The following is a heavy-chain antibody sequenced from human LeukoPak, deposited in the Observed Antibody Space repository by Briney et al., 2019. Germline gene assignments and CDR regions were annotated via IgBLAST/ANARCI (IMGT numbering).Heavy chain of an antibody. CDR3: ARVGVSATNTPAFDY. V-gene: IGHV3-21*01. J-gene: IGHJ4*02. CDR2: ITAGSSYI. CDR1: GFDFTSYV. Sequence: PGGSLRLSCEVSGFDFTSYVMTWVRPAPGKGLEWVSSITAGSSYIDYTPSVEGRFTISRDNSKNSLFLHTNGLRAEDTALYYCARVGVSATNTPAFDYWGQGTLVTVSS. D-gene: IGHD2-15*01.